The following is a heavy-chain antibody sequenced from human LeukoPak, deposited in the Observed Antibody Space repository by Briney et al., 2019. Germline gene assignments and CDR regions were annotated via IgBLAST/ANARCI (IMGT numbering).Heavy chain of an antibody. D-gene: IGHD4-23*01. J-gene: IGHJ5*02. CDR2: VATGGTGP. V-gene: IGHV3-74*01. CDR1: GFTFSGYW. Sequence: GGSLRLSCAASGFTFSGYWMHWVRQAPGKGLVWVSRVATGGTGPSYADSVKGRFTISRDNAKNTLYLQMNSLSAEDTAVYFCARDIGPYGGSPGASWGQGTLVTASS. CDR3: ARDIGPYGGSPGAS.